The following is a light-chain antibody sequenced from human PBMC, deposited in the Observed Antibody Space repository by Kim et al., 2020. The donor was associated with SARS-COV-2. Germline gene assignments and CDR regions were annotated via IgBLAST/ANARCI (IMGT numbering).Light chain of an antibody. V-gene: IGKV1-12*01. Sequence: ASVGDRVTITCRASPGVSTWLAWYQQKPGKAPKLLIYAASNLQSGVPSRFSGSGSGTDFTLTISSRQPEDVATYSCQQSYSLPPTFGPGTKVEIK. J-gene: IGKJ3*01. CDR1: PGVSTW. CDR2: AAS. CDR3: QQSYSLPPT.